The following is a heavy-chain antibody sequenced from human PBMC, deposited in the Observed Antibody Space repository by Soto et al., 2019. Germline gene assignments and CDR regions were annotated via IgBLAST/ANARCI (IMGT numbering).Heavy chain of an antibody. D-gene: IGHD3-22*01. Sequence: QLVESGGGLVKPGGSLRLSCAASGFTFSNAWMSCVRQAPGKGLEWVGRIKGEADGGTTDYAAPVKGRITISRDHSKDTLSLQMNSLKTEDTAVYYCTTGLSNGYYNFDYWGQGTPVTVSS. J-gene: IGHJ4*02. CDR2: IKGEADGGTT. CDR1: GFTFSNAW. V-gene: IGHV3-15*01. CDR3: TTGLSNGYYNFDY.